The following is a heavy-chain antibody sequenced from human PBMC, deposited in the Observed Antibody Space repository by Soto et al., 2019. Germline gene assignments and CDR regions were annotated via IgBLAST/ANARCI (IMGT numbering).Heavy chain of an antibody. CDR1: GFTFSSYA. CDR3: ARGPNDTAMVFFDY. V-gene: IGHV3-64*01. CDR2: ISSNGGST. J-gene: IGHJ4*02. D-gene: IGHD5-18*01. Sequence: EVQLVESGGGLVQPGGSLRLSCAASGFTFSSYAMHWVRQAPGKGLEYVSAISSNGGSTYYANSVKGRFTISRDNSKNTLYLQMGSLRAEDMAVYYCARGPNDTAMVFFDYWGQGTLVTVSS.